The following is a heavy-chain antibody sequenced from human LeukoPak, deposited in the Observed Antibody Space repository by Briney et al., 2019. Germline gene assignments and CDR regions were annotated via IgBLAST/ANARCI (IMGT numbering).Heavy chain of an antibody. V-gene: IGHV4-30-2*01. D-gene: IGHD5-18*01. Sequence: SETLSLTCTVSGGSISSGGYYWSWIRQPPGKGLEWIGYIYHSGSTYYNPSLKSRVTISVDRSKNQFSLKLSTVTAADTAVYYCARDRGIQLRGWSWGQGTLVTVSS. CDR2: IYHSGST. CDR3: ARDRGIQLRGWS. J-gene: IGHJ4*02. CDR1: GGSISSGGYY.